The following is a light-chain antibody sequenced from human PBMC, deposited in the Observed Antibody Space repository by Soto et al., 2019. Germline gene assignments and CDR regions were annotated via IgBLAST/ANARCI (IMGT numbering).Light chain of an antibody. J-gene: IGKJ1*01. V-gene: IGKV2-28*01. CDR3: MQSLQTPRT. CDR2: LGS. CDR1: QSPLHSDGYNY. Sequence: DIVMTQSPLSLPVTPGEPASISCRSSQSPLHSDGYNYLDWYLQKPGQSPQLLISLGSIRASGVPDRFSGSGSGTDFTLKISRVEAEDVGVYYCMQSLQTPRTFGPGTRVEIK.